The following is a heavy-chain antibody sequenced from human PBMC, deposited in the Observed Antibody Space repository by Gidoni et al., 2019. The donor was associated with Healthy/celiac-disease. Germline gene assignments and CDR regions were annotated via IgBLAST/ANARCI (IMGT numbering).Heavy chain of an antibody. J-gene: IGHJ4*02. V-gene: IGHV1-18*04. CDR3: ARDKGRGYCSGGSCYWDY. CDR1: GYTFTSYG. CDR2: ISAYNVNT. Sequence: QVQLVQSGAEVKKPGASVKVSCKASGYTFTSYGISGVRQAPGQGLEWMGWISAYNVNTNYAQKLQGRVTMTTDTSTSTAYMELRSLRSDDTAVYYCARDKGRGYCSGGSCYWDYWGQGTLVTVSS. D-gene: IGHD2-15*01.